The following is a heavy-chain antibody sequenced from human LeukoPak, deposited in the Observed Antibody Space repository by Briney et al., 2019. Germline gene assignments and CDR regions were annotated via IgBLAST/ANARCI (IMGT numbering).Heavy chain of an antibody. CDR2: IHNSGTS. CDR3: TRGAGWLIDY. V-gene: IGHV4-59*01. D-gene: IGHD3-16*01. CDR1: DDSISGYY. Sequence: PSETLSLTCTVSDDSISGYYRGWIRQPPGKGLEWIGYIHNSGTSTYNLSLKSRVTISADTSKNQFSLKLNSMTTADTAVYYCTRGAGWLIDYWGQGILVTVSS. J-gene: IGHJ4*02.